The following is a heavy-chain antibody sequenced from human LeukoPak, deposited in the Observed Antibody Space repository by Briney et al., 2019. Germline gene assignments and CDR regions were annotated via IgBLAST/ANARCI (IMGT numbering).Heavy chain of an antibody. J-gene: IGHJ6*04. CDR3: ARVTYYGSGSYYSPYGMDV. Sequence: SETLSLTCAVSGYSISSGYYWGWIRQPPGQGLEWIGSIHHSGSTYYNPSLKSRVTISVDTSKNQFSLKLSSVTAADTAVYYCARVTYYGSGSYYSPYGMDVWGKGTTVTVSS. V-gene: IGHV4-38-2*01. CDR1: GYSISSGYY. D-gene: IGHD3-10*01. CDR2: IHHSGST.